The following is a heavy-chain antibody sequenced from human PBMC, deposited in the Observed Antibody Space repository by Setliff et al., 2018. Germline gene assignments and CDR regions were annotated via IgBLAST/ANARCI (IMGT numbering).Heavy chain of an antibody. CDR1: GYTFTKYG. J-gene: IGHJ4*02. CDR2: INTYNGDT. D-gene: IGHD2-8*01. Sequence: ASVKLSCKASGYTFTKYGITWVRQAPGQGLEWMGYINTYNGDTYFAQKLQGRVTMTTDTSTGIAYMELRSLRSDDTAIYFCARLVRYCTKVACQRLSGAERWGQGTLVTVSS. CDR3: ARLVRYCTKVACQRLSGAER. V-gene: IGHV1-18*01.